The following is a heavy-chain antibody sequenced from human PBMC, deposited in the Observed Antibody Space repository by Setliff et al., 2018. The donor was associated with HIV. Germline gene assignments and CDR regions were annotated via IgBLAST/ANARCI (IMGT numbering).Heavy chain of an antibody. CDR3: ARDSVSGVVTADNNWFDP. CDR2: IYPTGSA. V-gene: IGHV4-4*07. Sequence: SETLSLTCTVSGGSIIGRYWSWIRQPAGKGLEWIGRIYPTGSASYNPSLKSRAIISVDTSKNQFSLKLNSVTAADTAVYYCARDSVSGVVTADNNWFDPWGQGTLVTVSS. CDR1: GGSIIGRY. J-gene: IGHJ5*02. D-gene: IGHD2-21*02.